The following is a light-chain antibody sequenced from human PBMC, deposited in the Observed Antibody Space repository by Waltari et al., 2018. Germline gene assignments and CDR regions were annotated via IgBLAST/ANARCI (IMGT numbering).Light chain of an antibody. Sequence: EIVMTQSPATLSVSPGDTATLSCRASQSVGSGLAWYQQKPDQAPRLLIYLTSTRATGIPARFSGSGFGTEFTLTISSLQSEDFAVYYCQQYNSWPPCVFGQGTKLEIK. V-gene: IGKV3-15*01. CDR1: QSVGSG. J-gene: IGKJ2*01. CDR3: QQYNSWPPCV. CDR2: LTS.